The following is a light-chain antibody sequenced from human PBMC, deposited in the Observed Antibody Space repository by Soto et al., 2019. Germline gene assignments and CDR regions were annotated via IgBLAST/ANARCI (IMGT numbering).Light chain of an antibody. CDR2: AAS. CDR3: QKYNSARQT. V-gene: IGKV1-27*01. Sequence: DIPMTQSPSSLSASVGDRITVTCRASQDISNFLAWYQQKPGKVPTLLIYAASTLQSEVPSRFSGSGSGTAFPFTTSRLQSDDVGTCYIQKYNSARQTFGQGTKVEIK. J-gene: IGKJ1*01. CDR1: QDISNF.